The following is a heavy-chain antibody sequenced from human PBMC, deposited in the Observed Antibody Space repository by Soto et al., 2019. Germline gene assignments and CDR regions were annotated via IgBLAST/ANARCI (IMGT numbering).Heavy chain of an antibody. CDR1: GFSFSSYN. CDR2: ISGSGGTI. Sequence: PGGSLRLSCAASGFSFSSYNMHWVRQAPGKGLEWISYISGSGGTIYYADSVKGRFTISRDNGKNSLYLQMNSLRDEDTAVFYCAKERSSGWSFDYWGQGTLVTVSS. CDR3: AKERSSGWSFDY. J-gene: IGHJ4*02. D-gene: IGHD6-19*01. V-gene: IGHV3-48*02.